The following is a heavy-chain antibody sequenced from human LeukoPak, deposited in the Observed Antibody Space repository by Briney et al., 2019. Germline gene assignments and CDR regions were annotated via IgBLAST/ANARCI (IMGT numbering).Heavy chain of an antibody. Sequence: SETLSLTCTVSGGSISSYYWSWIRQPPGKGLEWIGYIYYSGSTNYNPSLKSRVTISVDTSKNQFSPKLSSVTAADTAVYYCARHRWLLPELPDYFDYWGQGTLVTVSS. D-gene: IGHD2-15*01. CDR2: IYYSGST. V-gene: IGHV4-59*08. CDR3: ARHRWLLPELPDYFDY. J-gene: IGHJ4*02. CDR1: GGSISSYY.